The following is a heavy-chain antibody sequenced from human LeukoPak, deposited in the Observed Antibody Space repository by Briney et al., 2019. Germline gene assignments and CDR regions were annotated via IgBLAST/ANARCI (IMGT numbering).Heavy chain of an antibody. D-gene: IGHD6-13*01. CDR3: ARSHSSSWLYYFEY. V-gene: IGHV3-66*01. CDR2: IYSGGST. CDR1: GFTVSSNY. Sequence: GGSLRLSCVASGFTVSSNYMSWVRQAPGKGLEWVSVIYSGGSTQYADSVKGRFTISRDNSKKTLYLQMDSLRAEDTAVYYCARSHSSSWLYYFEYWGQGTLVTVSS. J-gene: IGHJ4*02.